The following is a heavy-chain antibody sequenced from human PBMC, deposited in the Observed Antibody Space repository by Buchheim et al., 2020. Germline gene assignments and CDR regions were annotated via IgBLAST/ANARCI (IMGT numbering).Heavy chain of an antibody. J-gene: IGHJ6*02. CDR3: ARQGKKRYYYYYGMDV. Sequence: QVQLQESGPGLVKPSQTLSLTCTVSGGSISSGSYYWSWIRQPAGKGLEWIGRTYTSGSTNYNPSLKSRVTISVDTSKNQFSLKLSSVTAADTAVYYCARQGKKRYYYYYGMDVWGQGTT. CDR1: GGSISSGSYY. V-gene: IGHV4-61*02. CDR2: TYTSGST.